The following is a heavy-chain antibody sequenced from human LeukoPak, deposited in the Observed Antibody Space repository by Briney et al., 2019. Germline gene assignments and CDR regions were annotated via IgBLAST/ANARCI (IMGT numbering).Heavy chain of an antibody. J-gene: IGHJ3*02. V-gene: IGHV3-30-3*01. D-gene: IGHD3/OR15-3a*01. Sequence: PGRSLRLSCAASGFTFSSYAMHWVRQAPGKGLEWVAVISYDGSNKYYADSVKGRFTISRDNSKNTLYLQMNSLRAEDTAVYYCARDRTGPQPDAFDIWGQGTMVTVSS. CDR2: ISYDGSNK. CDR3: ARDRTGPQPDAFDI. CDR1: GFTFSSYA.